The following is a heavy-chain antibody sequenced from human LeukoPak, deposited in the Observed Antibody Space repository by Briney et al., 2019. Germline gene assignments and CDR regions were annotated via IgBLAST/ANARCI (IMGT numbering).Heavy chain of an antibody. D-gene: IGHD5-12*01. CDR3: AMIRGYDYMWVRVSPYTMGAFDI. V-gene: IGHV1-69*05. CDR1: VGTFSSYV. J-gene: IGHJ3*02. CDR2: IFPIFGTA. Sequence: AAVKVSCKASVGTFSSYVISWVRQAPGQGLEWMGGIFPIFGTANYAQKFQGRVTITTDESTSTAYMEPSSLRSEDTAVYYCAMIRGYDYMWVRVSPYTMGAFDIWGQGTMVTVSS.